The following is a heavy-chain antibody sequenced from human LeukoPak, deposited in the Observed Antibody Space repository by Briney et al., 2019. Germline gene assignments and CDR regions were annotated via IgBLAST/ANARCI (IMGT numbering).Heavy chain of an antibody. CDR2: ISGSGGST. CDR1: GFTFSSYA. D-gene: IGHD3-22*01. J-gene: IGHJ5*02. V-gene: IGHV3-23*01. Sequence: GGSLRLSCAAAGFTFSSYAMSWVRQAPGKGLEWVSSISGSGGSTYYADSVKGRFTISRDNSKNTLYLQMNSLRAEDTAVYYCAKDPRYYDPFGGFDPWGQGTLVTVSS. CDR3: AKDPRYYDPFGGFDP.